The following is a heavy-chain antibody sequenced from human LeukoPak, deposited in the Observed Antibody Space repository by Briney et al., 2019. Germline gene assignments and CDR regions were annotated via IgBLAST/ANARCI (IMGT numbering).Heavy chain of an antibody. CDR1: GGTFSSSA. Sequence: SVKVSCKTSGGTFSSSAITWVRQAPGQGLEWMGRIIPVLNITTYAQKFQGSVTITADTSTSTVFMELSSLRSEETAVYYCARDQGLTAPPPYGLDVWGQGTTVIVSS. CDR2: IIPVLNIT. CDR3: ARDQGLTAPPPYGLDV. V-gene: IGHV1-69*04. J-gene: IGHJ6*02. D-gene: IGHD5-18*01.